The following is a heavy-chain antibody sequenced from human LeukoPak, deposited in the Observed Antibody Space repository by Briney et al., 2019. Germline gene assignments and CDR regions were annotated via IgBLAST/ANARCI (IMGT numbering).Heavy chain of an antibody. J-gene: IGHJ6*02. CDR3: ARLRSGMDV. CDR1: GGSINSYY. V-gene: IGHV4-59*01. CDR2: VYNSGST. Sequence: SETLSLTCTVSGGSINSYYWTWIRQPPGKGLEWIANVYNSGSTNYNPSLKSRVTILVDMFKNQFSLKLTSVTAADTAVYYCARLRSGMDVWGQGTTVTVSS.